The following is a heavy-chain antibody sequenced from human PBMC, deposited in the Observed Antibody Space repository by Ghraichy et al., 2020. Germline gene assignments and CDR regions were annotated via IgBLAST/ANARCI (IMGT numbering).Heavy chain of an antibody. Sequence: GGSLRLSCAASGFTFSSYAMHWVRQAPGKGLEWVAVISYDGSNKYYADSVKGRFTISRDNSKNTLYLQMNSLRAEDTAVYYCARDANGRGGERLLWFGELFHGPGDWFDPWGQGTLVTVSS. V-gene: IGHV3-30-3*01. CDR1: GFTFSSYA. J-gene: IGHJ5*02. CDR2: ISYDGSNK. D-gene: IGHD3-10*01. CDR3: ARDANGRGGERLLWFGELFHGPGDWFDP.